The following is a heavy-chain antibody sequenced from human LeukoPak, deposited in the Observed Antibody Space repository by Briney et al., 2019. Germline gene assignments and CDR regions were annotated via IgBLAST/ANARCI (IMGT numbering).Heavy chain of an antibody. CDR2: IYYSGST. D-gene: IGHD6-19*01. CDR1: VGSISSNNYY. CDR3: ASSVWYLACFDY. J-gene: IGHJ4*02. Sequence: SETLSLTCIVSVGSISSNNYYWAWIRQPPGKGLEWIGSIYYSGSTYYNPSLKSRVTISVDTSKNQFSLKLSSVTAADTAVYYCASSVWYLACFDYWDQGTLVTVSS. V-gene: IGHV4-39*01.